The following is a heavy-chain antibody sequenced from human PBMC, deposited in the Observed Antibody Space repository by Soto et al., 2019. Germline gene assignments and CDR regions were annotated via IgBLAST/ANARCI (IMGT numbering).Heavy chain of an antibody. V-gene: IGHV1-3*01. CDR2: INAGNGNT. D-gene: IGHD3-3*01. CDR1: GYTFTSYA. J-gene: IGHJ4*02. CDR3: ARDLTIFGVVAEHFDY. Sequence: QVQLVQSGAEVKKPGASVKVSCKASGYTFTSYAMHWERQAPGQRLEWMGWINAGNGNTKYSQKFQGRVTITRDTSASTAYMELSSLRSEDTAVYYCARDLTIFGVVAEHFDYWGQGTLVTVSS.